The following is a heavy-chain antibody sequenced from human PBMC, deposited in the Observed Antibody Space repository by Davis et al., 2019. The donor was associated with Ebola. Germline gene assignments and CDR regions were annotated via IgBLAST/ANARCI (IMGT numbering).Heavy chain of an antibody. CDR3: ARVEVAANEGLNY. CDR1: GFTFSDYY. Sequence: LKISCAASGFTFSDYYMSWIRQAPGKGLEWVSYISSSGSTIYYADSVKGRFTISRDNAKNSLYLQMNSLRAEDTAVYYCARVEVAANEGLNYWGQGTLVTVSS. D-gene: IGHD2-15*01. V-gene: IGHV3-11*01. CDR2: ISSSGSTI. J-gene: IGHJ4*02.